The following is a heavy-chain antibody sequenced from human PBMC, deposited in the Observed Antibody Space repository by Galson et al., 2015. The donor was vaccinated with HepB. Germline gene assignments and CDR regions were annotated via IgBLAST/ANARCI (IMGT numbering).Heavy chain of an antibody. D-gene: IGHD3-10*01. CDR3: ARGPWFGELTGILVLQH. J-gene: IGHJ1*01. Sequence: SVKVSCKASGYTFNTYGITYVRQAPEQGLEWVGWINPDNGNTKYAQKLQGRVTMTTDTSTSTAYMELRSLRSDDTAVYYCARGPWFGELTGILVLQHWGQGTLVTVSS. V-gene: IGHV1-18*04. CDR2: INPDNGNT. CDR1: GYTFNTYG.